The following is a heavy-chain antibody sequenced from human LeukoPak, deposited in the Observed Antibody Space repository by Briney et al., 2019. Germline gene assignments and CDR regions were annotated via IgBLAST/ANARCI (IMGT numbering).Heavy chain of an antibody. D-gene: IGHD5-12*01. CDR1: GYSISSGYY. CDR3: ARDTSDIVATLNMDV. J-gene: IGHJ6*03. V-gene: IGHV4-38-2*02. CDR2: IYHSGST. Sequence: SETLSLTCTVSGYSISSGYYWGWIRQPPGKGLEWIGSIYHSGSTYYNPSLKSRVTISVDTSKNQFSLKLSSVTAADTAVYYCARDTSDIVATLNMDVWGKGTTVTVSS.